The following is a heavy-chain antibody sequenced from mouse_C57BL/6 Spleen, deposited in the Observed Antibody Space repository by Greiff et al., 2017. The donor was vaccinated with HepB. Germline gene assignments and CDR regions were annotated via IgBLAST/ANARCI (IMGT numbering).Heavy chain of an antibody. CDR3: ARVFKIYYGNYAYYFDY. V-gene: IGHV1-55*01. CDR2: IYPGSGST. J-gene: IGHJ2*01. Sequence: QVQLKQSGAELVKPGASVKMSCKASGYTFTSYWITWVKQRPGQGLEWIGDIYPGSGSTNYNEKFKSKATLTVDTSSSTAYMQLSSLTSEDSAVYYCARVFKIYYGNYAYYFDYWGQGTTLTVSS. D-gene: IGHD2-1*01. CDR1: GYTFTSYW.